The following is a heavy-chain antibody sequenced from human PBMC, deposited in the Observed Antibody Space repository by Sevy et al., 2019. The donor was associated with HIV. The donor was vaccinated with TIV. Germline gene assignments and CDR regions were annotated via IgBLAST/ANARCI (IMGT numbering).Heavy chain of an antibody. Sequence: SETLSLTCSVSGGSISSHYWSWIRQPAGEGLKWIGRIDTSGGTNYNPSLKTRVTMSIDTSKNQFSLRLRSVTAADTAVYYCARYNFWSGHYDYFDYWGPGALVTVSS. D-gene: IGHD3-3*01. CDR2: IDTSGGT. CDR1: GGSISSHY. J-gene: IGHJ4*02. CDR3: ARYNFWSGHYDYFDY. V-gene: IGHV4-4*07.